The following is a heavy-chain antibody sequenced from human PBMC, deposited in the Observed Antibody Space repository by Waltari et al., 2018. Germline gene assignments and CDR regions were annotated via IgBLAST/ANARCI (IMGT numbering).Heavy chain of an antibody. V-gene: IGHV4-59*12. D-gene: IGHD4-17*01. CDR1: GGSFSSYW. CDR2: INGKSGST. Sequence: QVQLQESGPGLVKPSETLSLTCAVSGGSFSSYWWSWIRQPPGNGLEWIGEINGKSGSTNYNPSLKSRVTISKDASKNQFSLKLISVTAADTDVYYCARCPYGSSRYFDYWGQGVLVTVSS. J-gene: IGHJ4*02. CDR3: ARCPYGSSRYFDY.